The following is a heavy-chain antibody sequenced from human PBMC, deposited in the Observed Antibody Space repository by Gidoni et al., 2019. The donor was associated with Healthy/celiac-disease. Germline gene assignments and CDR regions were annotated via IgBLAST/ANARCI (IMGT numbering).Heavy chain of an antibody. CDR2: IYYCGST. V-gene: IGHV4-39*01. Sequence: LQLQESGPGLVRDSESLSLTCTVSGGSISSSSYYWGWLRQPPGKWLEWIGGIYYCGSTYYNPSLKSRVTISVDTSKNQFPLKLSSVTAADTAVYYCARHDDAFDIWGQGTMVTVSS. CDR3: ARHDDAFDI. CDR1: GGSISSSSYY. J-gene: IGHJ3*02.